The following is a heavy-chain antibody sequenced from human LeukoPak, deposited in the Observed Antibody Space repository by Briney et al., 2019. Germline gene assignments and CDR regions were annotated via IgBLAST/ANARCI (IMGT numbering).Heavy chain of an antibody. J-gene: IGHJ3*02. Sequence: GEALQISYKGSGYGFTSYWIGWGRPMPGKGRGWMGIIYPGDSDTRYSPSFQGQVTISADKSISTAYLQWSSLKASDTAMYYCARPRDILTGYFGGAFDIWGQGTMVTVSS. D-gene: IGHD3-9*01. V-gene: IGHV5-51*01. CDR3: ARPRDILTGYFGGAFDI. CDR2: IYPGDSDT. CDR1: GYGFTSYW.